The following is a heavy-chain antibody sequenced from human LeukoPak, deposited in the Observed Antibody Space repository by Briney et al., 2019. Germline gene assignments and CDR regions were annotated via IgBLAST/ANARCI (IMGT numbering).Heavy chain of an antibody. CDR3: TKALMVRGVVSVAFDI. CDR1: EFTFSNAW. D-gene: IGHD3-10*01. V-gene: IGHV3-15*01. CDR2: IKSNTDGGTT. Sequence: PGGSLRLSCAASEFTFSNAWMSWVRQAPGKGLEWVGRIKSNTDGGTTDYPATVKGRFTMSRDDSKNTLYLQMNSLEADDTAVYYCTKALMVRGVVSVAFDIWGQGTMVTVSS. J-gene: IGHJ3*02.